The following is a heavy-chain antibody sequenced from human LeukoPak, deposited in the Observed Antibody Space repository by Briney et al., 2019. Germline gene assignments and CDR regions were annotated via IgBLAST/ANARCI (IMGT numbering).Heavy chain of an antibody. Sequence: HGESLKISCKGSGYSFTSHWIGWVRQMPEKGLEWMGIIYPGDSDTRYSPSFQGQVTISADKSISTAYLQWSSLKASNTAMYYCVRRLGTTGARWFDPWGQGTLVTVSS. D-gene: IGHD1-14*01. CDR3: VRRLGTTGARWFDP. CDR1: GYSFTSHW. CDR2: IYPGDSDT. J-gene: IGHJ5*02. V-gene: IGHV5-51*01.